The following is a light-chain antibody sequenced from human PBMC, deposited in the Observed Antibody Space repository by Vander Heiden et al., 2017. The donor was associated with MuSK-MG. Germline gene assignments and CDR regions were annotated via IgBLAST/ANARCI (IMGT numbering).Light chain of an antibody. V-gene: IGKV1-9*01. CDR2: AAS. J-gene: IGKJ4*01. CDR3: QQLNSYPA. Sequence: GDRVTITCRASQGISSYLAWYQQKPGKAPKLLIYAASTLQSGVPSRFSGSGSGTEFTLTISSLQPEDFATYYCQQLNSYPAFGGGTKVEIK. CDR1: QGISSY.